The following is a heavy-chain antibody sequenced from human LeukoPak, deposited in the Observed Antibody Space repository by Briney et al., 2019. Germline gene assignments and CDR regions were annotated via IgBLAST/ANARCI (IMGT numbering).Heavy chain of an antibody. CDR2: ISAYNGNT. CDR1: GYTFTGYG. CDR3: AQARWLTPFDY. V-gene: IGHV1-18*01. J-gene: IGHJ4*02. Sequence: ASVKVSCKASGYTFTGYGISWVRQAPGQGLEWMGWISAYNGNTNYAQKLQGRVTMTTDTSTSTAYMELRSLRSDDTAVYYCAQARWLTPFDYWGQGTLVTVSS. D-gene: IGHD4-23*01.